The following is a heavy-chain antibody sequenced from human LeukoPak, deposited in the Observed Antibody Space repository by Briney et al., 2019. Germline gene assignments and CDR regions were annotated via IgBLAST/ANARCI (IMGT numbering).Heavy chain of an antibody. Sequence: SVKVSCKASGGTFSSYAISWVRQAPGQGLEWMGGIIPIFGTANYAQKFQGRVTINADESTSTAYMGLSSLRSEDTAVYYCARAGCGGDCYDYWGQGTLVTVSS. J-gene: IGHJ4*02. CDR3: ARAGCGGDCYDY. CDR1: GGTFSSYA. D-gene: IGHD2-21*01. V-gene: IGHV1-69*13. CDR2: IIPIFGTA.